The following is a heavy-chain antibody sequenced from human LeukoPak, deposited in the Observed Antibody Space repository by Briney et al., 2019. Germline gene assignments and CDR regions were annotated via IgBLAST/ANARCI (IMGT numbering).Heavy chain of an antibody. V-gene: IGHV3-23*01. Sequence: GGSLRLSCAASGFTFSSYAMTWVRQAPGKGLEWVSSISGSGGSTYYADSVKGRFTISKSNSTNTVYLQMNSLRAEDTAVYYCAKVLRGLAYYGDYSDWGQGTLVTVSS. D-gene: IGHD4-17*01. CDR2: ISGSGGST. J-gene: IGHJ4*02. CDR1: GFTFSSYA. CDR3: AKVLRGLAYYGDYSD.